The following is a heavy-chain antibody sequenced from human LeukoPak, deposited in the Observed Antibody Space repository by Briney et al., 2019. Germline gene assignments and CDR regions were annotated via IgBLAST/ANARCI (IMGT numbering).Heavy chain of an antibody. CDR2: INHSGST. CDR1: GGSFSGYY. CDR3: ARVRGVRAARQFDY. Sequence: PSETLSFTCAVYGGSFSGYYWSWIRQPPGKGLEWIGEINHSGSTNFNPSLKSRVTISVDTSKNQFSLKLSSVTAADTAVYYCARVRGVRAARQFDYWGQGTLVTVSS. D-gene: IGHD6-6*01. J-gene: IGHJ4*02. V-gene: IGHV4-34*01.